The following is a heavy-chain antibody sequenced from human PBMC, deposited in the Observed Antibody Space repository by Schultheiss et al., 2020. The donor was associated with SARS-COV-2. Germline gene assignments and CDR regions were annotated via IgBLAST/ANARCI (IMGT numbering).Heavy chain of an antibody. CDR1: GFTFSDYA. CDR2: ISSSSSYI. CDR3: ARESRRTGAVGWFDP. V-gene: IGHV3-21*01. D-gene: IGHD1-14*01. Sequence: GGSLRLSCAASGFTFSDYAMNWVRQTPGKGLEWVSSISSSSSYIYYADSVKGRFTISRDNAKNSLYLQMNSLRAEDTAVYYCARESRRTGAVGWFDPWGQGTLVTVSS. J-gene: IGHJ5*02.